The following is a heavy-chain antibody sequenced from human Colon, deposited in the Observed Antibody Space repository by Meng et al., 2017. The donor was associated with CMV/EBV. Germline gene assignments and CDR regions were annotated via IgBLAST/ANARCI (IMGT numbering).Heavy chain of an antibody. V-gene: IGHV1-2*02. CDR3: ARDPSGSRVPFDY. J-gene: IGHJ4*02. CDR1: GYPFSDYH. CDR2: INSNSGAT. Sequence: QGEWGQSGVEVQKPGASVKVSCKTSGYPFSDYHIHWVRQAPGQGLEWMGWINSNSGATDYAQKFQGRFTMTRDTSITTVYMELSSPRSDDTAVYYCARDPSGSRVPFDYWGQGSLVTVSS. D-gene: IGHD1-26*01.